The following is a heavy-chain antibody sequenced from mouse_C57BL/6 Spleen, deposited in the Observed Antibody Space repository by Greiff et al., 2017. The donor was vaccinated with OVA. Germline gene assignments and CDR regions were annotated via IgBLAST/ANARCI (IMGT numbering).Heavy chain of an antibody. CDR3: ARERGGLYYFDY. V-gene: IGHV1-39*01. CDR2: INPNYGTT. Sequence: EVQLQQSGPELVKPGDSVKISCKASGYSFTDYNMNWVKQSNGKSLEWIGVINPNYGTTSYNQKFKGKATLTVDQSSSTSYMQLNSLTSEDSAVYYWARERGGLYYFDYWGQGTTLTVSS. CDR1: GYSFTDYN. J-gene: IGHJ2*01.